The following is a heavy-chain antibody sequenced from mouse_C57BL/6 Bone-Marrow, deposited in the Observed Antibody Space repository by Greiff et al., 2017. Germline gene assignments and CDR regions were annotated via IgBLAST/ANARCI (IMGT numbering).Heavy chain of an antibody. V-gene: IGHV1-81*01. J-gene: IGHJ3*01. Sequence: QVHVKQSGAELARPGASVKLSCKASGYTFTSYGISWVKQRTGQGLEWIGEIYPRSGNTYYNEKFKGKATLTTDKSSSTAYLELRSLTAEDSAVYVCVDYGGFAYWGQGTLVTVSA. CDR2: IYPRSGNT. CDR1: GYTFTSYG. D-gene: IGHD2-4*01. CDR3: VDYGGFAY.